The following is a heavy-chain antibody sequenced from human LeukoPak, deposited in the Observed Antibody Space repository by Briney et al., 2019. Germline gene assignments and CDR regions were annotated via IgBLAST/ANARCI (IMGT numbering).Heavy chain of an antibody. CDR3: GKEKTAVTSRAMDF. V-gene: IGHV3-30*18. J-gene: IGHJ6*02. Sequence: GGSLRLSCAASGFTYSSYGMHWVRQAPGKGLEWVAVIAYDGSPKYYSDSVKGRFTISRDNSKNTLYLQMNSLRGDDTAVYYCGKEKTAVTSRAMDFWGQGTTVAVSS. CDR1: GFTYSSYG. D-gene: IGHD6-19*01. CDR2: IAYDGSPK.